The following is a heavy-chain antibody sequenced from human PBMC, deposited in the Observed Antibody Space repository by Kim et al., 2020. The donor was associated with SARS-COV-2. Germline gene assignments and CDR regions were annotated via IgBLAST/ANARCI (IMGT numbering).Heavy chain of an antibody. CDR1: GFTLSDFY. CDR2: CRNKANSYTT. J-gene: IGHJ4*02. CDR3: TRTGLGASGSYGQVER. Sequence: GGSLRLSCVVSGFTLSDFYMDWVRQAPGKGLEWVARCRNKANSYTTEYAASVKGRFTIPRDESENSLCLQMDTLKTEDTATYFCTRTGLGASGSYGQVERGGQGTPVTVAA. D-gene: IGHD3-16*01. V-gene: IGHV3-72*01.